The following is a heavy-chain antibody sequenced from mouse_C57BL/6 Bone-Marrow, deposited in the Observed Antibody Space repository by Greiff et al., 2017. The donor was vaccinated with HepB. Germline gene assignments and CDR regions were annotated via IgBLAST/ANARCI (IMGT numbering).Heavy chain of an antibody. J-gene: IGHJ4*01. CDR1: GYTFTSYW. D-gene: IGHD1-1*01. CDR3: ARSITTVVDGYAMDY. Sequence: QVQLQQPWAELVKPGASVKMSCKASGYTFTSYWITWVKQRPGQGLEWIGDIYPGSGSTNYNEKFKSKATLTVDTSSSTAYMQLSSLTSEDSAVYYCARSITTVVDGYAMDYWGQGTSVTVSS. CDR2: IYPGSGST. V-gene: IGHV1-55*01.